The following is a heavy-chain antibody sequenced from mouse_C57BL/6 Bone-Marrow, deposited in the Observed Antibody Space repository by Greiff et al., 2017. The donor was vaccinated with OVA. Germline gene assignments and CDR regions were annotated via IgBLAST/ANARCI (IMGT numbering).Heavy chain of an antibody. Sequence: VKLMESGAELVKPGASVKLSCKASGYTFTEYTIHWVKQRSGQGLEWIGWFYPGSGSIKYNEKFKDKATLTADKSSSTVYMELSRLTSEDSAVYFCARHEDSYYSNYHYAMDYWGQGTSVTVSS. CDR3: ARHEDSYYSNYHYAMDY. D-gene: IGHD2-5*01. V-gene: IGHV1-62-2*01. J-gene: IGHJ4*01. CDR1: GYTFTEYT. CDR2: FYPGSGSI.